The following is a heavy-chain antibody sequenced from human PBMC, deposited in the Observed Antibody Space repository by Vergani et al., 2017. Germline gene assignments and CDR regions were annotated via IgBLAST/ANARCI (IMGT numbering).Heavy chain of an antibody. D-gene: IGHD1-1*01. V-gene: IGHV3-30*03. J-gene: IGHJ1*01. Sequence: QVHLLESGGGVVQPGRSLRLSCVVSGFTSSYYGMHWVRQAPGKGLEWVAVISYDGTQKYYADSVKGRFTISRDNSKSTLYLQMNSLRTEDTAVYYCATKSCGTPGWQIGYFREWGQGTLVTVSS. CDR1: GFTSSYYG. CDR2: ISYDGTQK. CDR3: ATKSCGTPGWQIGYFRE.